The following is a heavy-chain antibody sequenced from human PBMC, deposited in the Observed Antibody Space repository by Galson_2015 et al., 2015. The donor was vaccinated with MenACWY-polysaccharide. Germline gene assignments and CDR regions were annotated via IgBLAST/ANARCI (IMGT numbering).Heavy chain of an antibody. V-gene: IGHV1-2*06. Sequence: QSGAEVKKPGSSVKVSCKASGYTFTDYYIHWVRQAPGQGLEWMGRIDPNSGSTDYDQKLQGRVTMTRVTSIRTAHMELSRLRSDDTAVYYCATFVRNSFAFAILGQGTMVSVSS. D-gene: IGHD1-14*01. CDR1: GYTFTDYY. J-gene: IGHJ3*02. CDR2: IDPNSGST. CDR3: ATFVRNSFAFAI.